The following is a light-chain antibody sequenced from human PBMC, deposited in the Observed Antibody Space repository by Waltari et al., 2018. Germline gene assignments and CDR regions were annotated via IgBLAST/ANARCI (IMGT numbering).Light chain of an antibody. CDR2: KVS. CDR1: QSLVSSDGNTY. CDR3: MQATHWPPVYT. J-gene: IGKJ2*01. Sequence: VVVTQSPLPLPVILGQSASISCTSSQSLVSSDGNTYLNWFQQRPGQSPRRLIYKVSNRDSGVPDRFSGSGSDTDFTLKISRVEAEDIGLYYCMQATHWPPVYTFGQGTKLEIK. V-gene: IGKV2-30*01.